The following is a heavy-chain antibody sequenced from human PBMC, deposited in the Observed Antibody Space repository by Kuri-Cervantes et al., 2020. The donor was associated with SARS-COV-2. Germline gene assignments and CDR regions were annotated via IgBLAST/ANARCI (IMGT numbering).Heavy chain of an antibody. CDR1: GFTFSSYG. CDR2: ISYDGSNK. CDR3: AKDLSYNWNYVGGMDY. J-gene: IGHJ4*02. D-gene: IGHD1-7*01. Sequence: GESLKISCAASGFTFSSYGMHWVRQAPGKGLEWVAVISYDGSNKYYADSVKGRFTISRDNSKNTLYLQMNSLRAEDTAVYYCAKDLSYNWNYVGGMDYWGQGTLVTVSS. V-gene: IGHV3-30*18.